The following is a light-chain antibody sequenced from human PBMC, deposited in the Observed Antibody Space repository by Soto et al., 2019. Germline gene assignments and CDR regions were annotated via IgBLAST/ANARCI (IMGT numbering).Light chain of an antibody. CDR2: GAS. CDR3: QQYSSSPPCT. Sequence: EIVLTQSPGTLSLSPGERATLSCRASQSVSSTYLAWYQQKPGQAPRLLIYGASSRATGIPDRFSGSGSGKDFTLTISRLEPEGFAVYYCQQYSSSPPCTFGLGTK. J-gene: IGKJ1*01. V-gene: IGKV3-20*01. CDR1: QSVSSTY.